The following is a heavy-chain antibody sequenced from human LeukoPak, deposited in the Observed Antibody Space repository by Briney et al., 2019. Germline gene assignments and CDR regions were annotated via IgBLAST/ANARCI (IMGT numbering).Heavy chain of an antibody. CDR1: GYTFTGYY. Sequence: GASVKVSCKASGYTFTGYYMHWVRQAPGQGLEWMGWINPNSGGTNYAQKFQGRVTMTRNTSLSTAYMELSSLRSEDTAVYYCARFAYSSSWYVLNYYYYYYMDVWGKGTTVTVSS. CDR2: INPNSGGT. J-gene: IGHJ6*03. CDR3: ARFAYSSSWYVLNYYYYYYMDV. V-gene: IGHV1-2*02. D-gene: IGHD6-13*01.